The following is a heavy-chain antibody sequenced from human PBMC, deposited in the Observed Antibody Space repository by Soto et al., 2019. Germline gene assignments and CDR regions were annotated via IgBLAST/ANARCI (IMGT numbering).Heavy chain of an antibody. J-gene: IGHJ4*02. V-gene: IGHV4-59*01. D-gene: IGHD4-17*01. Sequence: QVQLQESGPGLVKPSETLALTCTVSGGSISSYYWTWIRQPPGKRLEWIGYIYSTGSTNYNPSLMIRLHISLTTPNNQVSRKLTSVTAADTAVDYCARGPYGDYFDYWGQGTLVTVSA. CDR2: IYSTGST. CDR3: ARGPYGDYFDY. CDR1: GGSISSYY.